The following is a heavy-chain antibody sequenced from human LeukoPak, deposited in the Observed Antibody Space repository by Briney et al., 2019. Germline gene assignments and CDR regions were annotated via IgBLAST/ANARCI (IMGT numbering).Heavy chain of an antibody. V-gene: IGHV4-59*01. J-gene: IGHJ5*02. Sequence: SETLSLTCTVSGGSISTYYWSWMRQPPGRGLEWIGYIYYSGSTNHNPSLQSRVTTSVDTSKNQFSLKLTSVAAADTAVYYCARYRGNSNGGFDPWGQGTLVTVSS. D-gene: IGHD4-23*01. CDR2: IYYSGST. CDR3: ARYRGNSNGGFDP. CDR1: GGSISTYY.